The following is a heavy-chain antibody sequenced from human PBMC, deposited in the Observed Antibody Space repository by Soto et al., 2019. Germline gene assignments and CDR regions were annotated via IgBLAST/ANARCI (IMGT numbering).Heavy chain of an antibody. CDR3: AKDPNGDYVGAFDS. J-gene: IGHJ4*02. CDR2: IGSDTSYI. V-gene: IGHV3-23*03. CDR1: GFSFSNYA. Sequence: GGSLRLSCTASGFSFSNYAVTWVRQAPGKGLEWVSSIGSDTSYIYYADSVKGRFTISRDKSKNTVFLQMNSLRADDTAVYHCAKDPNGDYVGAFDSWGQGALVTVS. D-gene: IGHD4-17*01.